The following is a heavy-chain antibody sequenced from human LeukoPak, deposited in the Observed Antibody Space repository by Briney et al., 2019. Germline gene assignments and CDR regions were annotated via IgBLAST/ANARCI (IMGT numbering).Heavy chain of an antibody. CDR2: IKSKTDGGTT. Sequence: GGSLRLSCAASGFTISNAWMSWVRQAPGKGLEWVGRIKSKTDGGTTDYAAPVKGRFTISKDDSENTLYLQMNSLKTEDTAVYYCTTDFGELPSFDYWGQGTLVTISS. CDR3: TTDFGELPSFDY. J-gene: IGHJ4*02. D-gene: IGHD1-26*01. V-gene: IGHV3-15*01. CDR1: GFTISNAW.